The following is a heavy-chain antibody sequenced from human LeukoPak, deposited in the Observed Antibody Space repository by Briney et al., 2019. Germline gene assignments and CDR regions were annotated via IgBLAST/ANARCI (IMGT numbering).Heavy chain of an antibody. V-gene: IGHV1-8*02. D-gene: IGHD2-8*01. CDR1: GYTFPSFG. J-gene: IGHJ4*02. CDR3: GRGRGNGRPENYFDY. Sequence: GASVKVSCKASGYTFPSFGFSWVRQAPGQGLEWMGWMNPNSGNTGYVQKLQGRVSMTRNTSISTAYMELSSLRSEDTAVYYCGRGRGNGRPENYFDYWGQGTLVTVSS. CDR2: MNPNSGNT.